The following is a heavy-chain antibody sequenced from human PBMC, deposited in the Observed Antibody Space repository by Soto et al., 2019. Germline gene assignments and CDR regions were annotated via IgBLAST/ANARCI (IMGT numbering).Heavy chain of an antibody. V-gene: IGHV3-23*01. CDR3: AKGMTDYGDYYYYYGMDV. CDR1: GFTFSSYA. D-gene: IGHD4-17*01. Sequence: GGSLRLSCAASGFTFSSYAMSWVRQAPGKGLEWVSAISGSGGSTYYADSVKGRFTISRDNSKNTLYLQMNSLRAEDTAVYYGAKGMTDYGDYYYYYGMDVWGQGTTVTVSS. J-gene: IGHJ6*02. CDR2: ISGSGGST.